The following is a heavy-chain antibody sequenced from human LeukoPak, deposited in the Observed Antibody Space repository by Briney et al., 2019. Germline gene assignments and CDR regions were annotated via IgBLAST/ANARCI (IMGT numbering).Heavy chain of an antibody. CDR1: GFTFSSYS. Sequence: AGGSLRLSCAASGFTFSSYSMNWVRQAPGKGLEWVSSISSSSSYMYYADSVKGRFTISRDNAKNSLYLQMNSLRAEDTAVYYCAREYYYDSSGSPNCMDVWGKGTTVTVSS. J-gene: IGHJ6*03. CDR2: ISSSSSYM. V-gene: IGHV3-21*01. D-gene: IGHD3-22*01. CDR3: AREYYYDSSGSPNCMDV.